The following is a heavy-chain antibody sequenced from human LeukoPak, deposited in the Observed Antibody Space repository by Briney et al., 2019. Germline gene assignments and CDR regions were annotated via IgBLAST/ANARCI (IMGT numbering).Heavy chain of an antibody. CDR2: SSSSGSTI. V-gene: IGHV3-11*01. CDR3: ARRRDFIDY. D-gene: IGHD3/OR15-3a*01. Sequence: GGSLRLSCAASGFTLSDYYMSWIRQAQGKGLEWVSYSSSSGSTIYYADSVKGRFAISRDNAKNSLYLQMNSLRAGDTAVYYCARRRDFIDYWGQGTLVTVSS. CDR1: GFTLSDYY. J-gene: IGHJ4*02.